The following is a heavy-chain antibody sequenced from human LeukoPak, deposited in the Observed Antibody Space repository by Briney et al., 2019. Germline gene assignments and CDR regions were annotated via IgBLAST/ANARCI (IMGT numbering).Heavy chain of an antibody. D-gene: IGHD3-3*01. Sequence: HPGGSLRLSCAASGFTFSSSAMSWVRQAPGEGLEWVSSISARGISTYYADSVKGRFTISRDNSKNTLYLQMNSLRGDDIGVYYCAKSFDFSNGHSPILTPFDSWGQGTLVSVSS. CDR1: GFTFSSSA. CDR3: AKSFDFSNGHSPILTPFDS. CDR2: ISARGIST. V-gene: IGHV3-23*01. J-gene: IGHJ4*02.